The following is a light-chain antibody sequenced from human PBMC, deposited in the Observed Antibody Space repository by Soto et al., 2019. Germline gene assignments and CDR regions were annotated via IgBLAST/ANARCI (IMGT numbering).Light chain of an antibody. CDR3: QQYDNLPLT. Sequence: DIQMTQSPSSLSASVGDRVTITCQASQDISNYLNWYQQKPGKAPKLLIYDASNLETGVPSRFSGSGSGTDFTFTISSLQPVDIATYYCQQYDNLPLTFGGGTKVAIK. CDR1: QDISNY. J-gene: IGKJ4*01. CDR2: DAS. V-gene: IGKV1-33*01.